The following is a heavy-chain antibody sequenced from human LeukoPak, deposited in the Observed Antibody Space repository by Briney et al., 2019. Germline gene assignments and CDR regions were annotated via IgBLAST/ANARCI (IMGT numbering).Heavy chain of an antibody. CDR1: GFTFNTYW. D-gene: IGHD2-8*02. Sequence: GGSLRLSCAASGFTFNTYWMHWVRQAPGKGLEWVSRIGTDGRTTDYADSVKGRFTISRDNARNSLYLQMNSLRAEDTALYYCARMHCTGGGGCSIRMGASHIWGQGTMVTVSS. V-gene: IGHV3-74*01. J-gene: IGHJ3*02. CDR2: IGTDGRTT. CDR3: ARMHCTGGGGCSIRMGASHI.